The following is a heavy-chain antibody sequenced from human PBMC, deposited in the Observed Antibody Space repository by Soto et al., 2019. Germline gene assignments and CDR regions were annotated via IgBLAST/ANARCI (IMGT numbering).Heavy chain of an antibody. D-gene: IGHD2-2*01. CDR1: GGSISSYY. CDR3: ARDRGYCISTSCYDYFDY. CDR2: IYYSGST. Sequence: PSETLSLTCTVSGGSISSYYWSWIRQPPGKGLEWIGYIYYSGSTNYNPSLKSRVTISVDTSKNQFSLKLSSVTAADTAVYYCARDRGYCISTSCYDYFDYWGQGTLVTVSS. V-gene: IGHV4-59*01. J-gene: IGHJ4*02.